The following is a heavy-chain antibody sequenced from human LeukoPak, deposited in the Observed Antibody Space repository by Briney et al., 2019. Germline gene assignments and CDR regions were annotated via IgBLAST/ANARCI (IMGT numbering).Heavy chain of an antibody. CDR2: VSYSGST. D-gene: IGHD2-21*02. V-gene: IGHV4-59*01. J-gene: IGHJ6*03. CDR3: ARKANCGGGACYPYYYYYFFDF. CDR1: GGSISSFY. Sequence: PSETLSLTCSVSGGSISSFYWNWIRYTPGKGLEWIGYVSYSGSTNYNPSLKGRVSISVDTSKNQFSLSLRSVTAADTAVYYCARKANCGGGACYPYYYYYFFDFWGKGTTVTVSS.